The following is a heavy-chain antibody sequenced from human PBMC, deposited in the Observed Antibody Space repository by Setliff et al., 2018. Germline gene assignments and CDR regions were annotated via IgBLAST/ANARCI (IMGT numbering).Heavy chain of an antibody. CDR1: GDFMSSHLYF. J-gene: IGHJ4*02. Sequence: PSETLSLTCSVSGDFMSSHLYFWSWIRQPAGKGLEWIGDIYIRGIINYNPSLKSRTTISIDTSKTQFSLILSSVTAADTAVYYCARDPTASNYYGSGSYPLFDYWGQGTLVTVSS. V-gene: IGHV4-61*09. CDR2: IYIRGII. CDR3: ARDPTASNYYGSGSYPLFDY. D-gene: IGHD3-10*01.